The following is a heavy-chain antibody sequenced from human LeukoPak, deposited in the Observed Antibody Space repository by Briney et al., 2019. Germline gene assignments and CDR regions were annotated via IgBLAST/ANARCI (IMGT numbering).Heavy chain of an antibody. Sequence: SETLSLTCTVSGGSISSSSYYWGWIRQPPGKGLEWIGSINYSGSTYYNPSLKSRVTISVDRSKNQFSLKLSSVTAADTAVYYCARAGDYGDYVGWFDPWGQGTLVTVSS. V-gene: IGHV4-39*07. CDR3: ARAGDYGDYVGWFDP. CDR1: GGSISSSSYY. J-gene: IGHJ5*02. CDR2: INYSGST. D-gene: IGHD4-17*01.